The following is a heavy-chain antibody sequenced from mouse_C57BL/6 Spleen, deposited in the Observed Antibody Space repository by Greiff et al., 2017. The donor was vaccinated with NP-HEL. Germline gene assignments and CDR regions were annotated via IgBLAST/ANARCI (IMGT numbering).Heavy chain of an antibody. D-gene: IGHD4-1*02. V-gene: IGHV1-74*01. J-gene: IGHJ2*01. CDR1: GYTFTSYW. CDR3: APSTGTPYYFDY. Sequence: QVQLKQPGAELVKPGASVKVSCKASGYTFTSYWMHWVKQRPGQGLEWIGRIHPSDSDTNYNQKFKGKATLTVDKSSSTAYMQLSSLTSEDSAVYYCAPSTGTPYYFDYWGQGTTLTVSS. CDR2: IHPSDSDT.